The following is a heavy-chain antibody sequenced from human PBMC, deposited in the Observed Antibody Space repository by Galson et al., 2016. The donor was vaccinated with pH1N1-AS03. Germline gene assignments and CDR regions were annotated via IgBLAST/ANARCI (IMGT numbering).Heavy chain of an antibody. J-gene: IGHJ4*02. Sequence: SLRLSCAASGLYFANYTMSWVRQAPGKGLQWVSAFSGSGGRTYYADSAGGRFTISRDDSNNKLSLQMESLRVEDTALYYCAKDLGAQNYWGQGTLVTVSS. CDR1: GLYFANYT. V-gene: IGHV3-23*01. CDR3: AKDLGAQNY. D-gene: IGHD3-16*01. CDR2: FSGSGGRT.